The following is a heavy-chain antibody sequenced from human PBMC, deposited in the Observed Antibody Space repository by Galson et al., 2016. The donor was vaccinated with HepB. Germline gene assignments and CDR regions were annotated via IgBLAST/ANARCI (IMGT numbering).Heavy chain of an antibody. V-gene: IGHV3-7*04. D-gene: IGHD5-24*01. Sequence: SLRLSCAASGFSFSNSWMTWVRQTPGKALERVANIGQDESHKYYVASVRGRFTISRDNAKNSLYLQMNTLGAEDTAVYYCARDRGWQQFDFWGQGTPVTVSS. CDR2: IGQDESHK. CDR3: ARDRGWQQFDF. J-gene: IGHJ4*02. CDR1: GFSFSNSW.